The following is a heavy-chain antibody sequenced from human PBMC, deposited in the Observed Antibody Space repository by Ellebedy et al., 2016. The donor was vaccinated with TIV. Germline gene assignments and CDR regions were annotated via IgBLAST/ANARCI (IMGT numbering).Heavy chain of an antibody. V-gene: IGHV1-3*01. CDR2: INAGNGNT. J-gene: IGHJ4*02. CDR1: GYTFIRYA. CDR3: ARVRSGSYYDY. Sequence: ASVKVSCKASGYTFIRYAIHWVRQAPGQRLEWMGWINAGNGNTKYSQKFQDSVIITRDTSASTAYMELSSLRSEDTAVYYCARVRSGSYYDYWGQGTLVTVSS. D-gene: IGHD1-26*01.